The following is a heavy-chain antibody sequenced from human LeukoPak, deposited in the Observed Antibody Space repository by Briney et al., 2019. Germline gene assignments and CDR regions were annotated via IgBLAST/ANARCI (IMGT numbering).Heavy chain of an antibody. D-gene: IGHD4-23*01. CDR1: GGFISTYH. CDR2: IYTSGST. V-gene: IGHV4-4*07. J-gene: IGHJ4*02. Sequence: PSETLSLTCTISGGFISTYHWSWIRQPAGKGLECIGRIYTSGSTDYNPSLKTRVTMSVDTSKNQFSLNLNSVTAADTAVYYCARESLNYGGNRILDYWGQGALVTVSS. CDR3: ARESLNYGGNRILDY.